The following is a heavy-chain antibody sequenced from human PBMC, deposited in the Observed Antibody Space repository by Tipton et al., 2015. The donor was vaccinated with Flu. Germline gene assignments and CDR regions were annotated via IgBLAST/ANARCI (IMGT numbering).Heavy chain of an antibody. CDR2: INPSGGST. J-gene: IGHJ4*02. CDR1: GYTFTSYY. D-gene: IGHD3-22*01. CDR3: ARVPVVNRLPDY. Sequence: QLVQSGAEVKKPGASVKVSCKASGYTFTSYYMHWVRQAPGQGLEWMGIINPSGGSTSYAQKFQGRVTMTRDTSTSTVYMELSSLRSEARAVYYCARVPVVNRLPDYWGQGTLVTVSS. V-gene: IGHV1-46*01.